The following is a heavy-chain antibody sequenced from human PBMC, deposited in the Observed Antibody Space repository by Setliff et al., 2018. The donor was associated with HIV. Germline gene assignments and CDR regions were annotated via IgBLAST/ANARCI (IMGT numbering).Heavy chain of an antibody. CDR3: ARGGYYGSGSHGRLDS. J-gene: IGHJ4*02. Sequence: SVKVSCKASGGTFSSYAISWVRQAPGQGLEWMGGIIPIFGTANYAQKFQGRVTITTDESTSTGYMELRSLRSEDTAVYYCARGGYYGSGSHGRLDSWGQGTLVTVSS. V-gene: IGHV1-69*05. D-gene: IGHD3-10*01. CDR1: GGTFSSYA. CDR2: IIPIFGTA.